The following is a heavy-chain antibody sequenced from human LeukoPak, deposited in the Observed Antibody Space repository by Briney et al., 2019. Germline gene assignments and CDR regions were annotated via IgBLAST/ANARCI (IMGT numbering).Heavy chain of an antibody. CDR2: ISATGFTT. Sequence: GGSLRLSCAASGFTFSSYTMSWVRQAPGKGLEWISVISATGFTTYHTDSVKGRFTISRDNSKSMLYLQMDGLRAEDTALYFCTEDVQVGPTRGFFDFWGQGTLVTVSS. D-gene: IGHD1-26*01. V-gene: IGHV3-23*01. CDR1: GFTFSSYT. CDR3: TEDVQVGPTRGFFDF. J-gene: IGHJ4*03.